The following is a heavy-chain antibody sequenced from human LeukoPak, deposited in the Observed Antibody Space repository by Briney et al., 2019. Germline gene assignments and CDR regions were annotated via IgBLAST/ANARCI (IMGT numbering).Heavy chain of an antibody. CDR3: ARDTDDYVWGSYRGFDY. Sequence: ASVKVSCKASGYTFTSYGISWVRQAPGQGLEWMGWISAYNGNTNYAQKLQGRVTMTTDTSTSTAYTELGSLRSDDTAVYYCARDTDDYVWGSYRGFDYWGQGTLVTVSS. CDR1: GYTFTSYG. V-gene: IGHV1-18*04. D-gene: IGHD3-16*02. J-gene: IGHJ4*02. CDR2: ISAYNGNT.